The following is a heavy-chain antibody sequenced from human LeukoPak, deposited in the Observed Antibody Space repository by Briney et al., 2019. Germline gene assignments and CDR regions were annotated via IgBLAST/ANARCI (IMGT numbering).Heavy chain of an antibody. D-gene: IGHD6-19*01. CDR2: MNPNSGNT. Sequence: ASVKVSCKASGYTFTSYDINWVRQATGQGLEWMGWMNPNSGNTGYAQKFQGRVTITRNTSISTAYMELSSLRSEDTAVYYCARGRAVAGRPSHFDYWGQGTLVTVSS. J-gene: IGHJ4*02. CDR1: GYTFTSYD. CDR3: ARGRAVAGRPSHFDY. V-gene: IGHV1-8*03.